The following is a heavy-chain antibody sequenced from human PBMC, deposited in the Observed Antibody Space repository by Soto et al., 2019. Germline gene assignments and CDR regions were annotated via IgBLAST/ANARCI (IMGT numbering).Heavy chain of an antibody. CDR3: ARDLVLADGTGVY. CDR1: GFTFNTYG. D-gene: IGHD6-13*01. Sequence: GGSLRLSCAASGFTFNTYGMHWVRQAPGKGLEWVAIIWSDGSNKYYADSVKGRFTISRDNSKNILYLQMNSLRAEDTAVYYCARDLVLADGTGVYWGQGTLVTVS. V-gene: IGHV3-33*01. CDR2: IWSDGSNK. J-gene: IGHJ4*02.